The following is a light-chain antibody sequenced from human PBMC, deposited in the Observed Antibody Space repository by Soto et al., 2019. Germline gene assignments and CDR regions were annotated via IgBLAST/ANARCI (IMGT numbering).Light chain of an antibody. CDR3: TTFAPGRIYV. Sequence: QSVLTQPASVSGSPGQSITISCSGASSDIGPYDYVSWYKHHPGRAPKLLIYEVSNRPSGVSYRFSGSKSGNTASLTISGLQAEDEGDYYCTTFAPGRIYVFGSGTKLTVL. CDR2: EVS. CDR1: SSDIGPYDY. V-gene: IGLV2-14*01. J-gene: IGLJ1*01.